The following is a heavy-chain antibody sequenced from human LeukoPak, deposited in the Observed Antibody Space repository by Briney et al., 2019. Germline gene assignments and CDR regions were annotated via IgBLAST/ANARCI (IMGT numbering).Heavy chain of an antibody. CDR1: GGSISSYF. CDR3: ARELEQLYDS. J-gene: IGHJ5*01. D-gene: IGHD1/OR15-1a*01. Sequence: SETLSLTCTVSGGSISSYFWSWIRQPPGKGLEWIGYIYYSGSANYNPPLKSRVTISVDTSKNQFSLKLSSVTAADTAVYYCARELEQLYDSWGQGTLVTVSS. CDR2: IYYSGSA. V-gene: IGHV4-59*01.